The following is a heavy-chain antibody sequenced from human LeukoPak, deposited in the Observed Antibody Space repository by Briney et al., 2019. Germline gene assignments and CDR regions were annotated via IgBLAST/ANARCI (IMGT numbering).Heavy chain of an antibody. CDR3: ASGITFGGVIALGSFDI. J-gene: IGHJ3*02. V-gene: IGHV4-39*07. CDR1: GGSISSSSYY. D-gene: IGHD3-16*02. CDR2: IYYSGST. Sequence: PSETLSLTCTVSGGSISSSSYYWGWIRQPPGKGLEWIGSIYYSGSTYYNPSLKSRVTISVDTSKNQFSLKLSSVTAADTAVYYCASGITFGGVIALGSFDIRGQGTMVTVSS.